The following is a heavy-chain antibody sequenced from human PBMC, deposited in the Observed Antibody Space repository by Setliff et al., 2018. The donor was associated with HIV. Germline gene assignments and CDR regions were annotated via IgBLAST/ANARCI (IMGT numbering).Heavy chain of an antibody. J-gene: IGHJ4*02. CDR3: ARGYCSSTSCQYYLNY. CDR1: GYTFTSYA. CDR2: INADNGDT. Sequence: ASVKVSCKASGYTFTSYAIHWVRRALGQRLEWMGWINADNGDTRYSQKFQGRVTITRDTSATTAYMELSSLRSEETAAYYCARGYCSSTSCQYYLNYWGQGTLVTVTS. D-gene: IGHD2-2*01. V-gene: IGHV1-3*01.